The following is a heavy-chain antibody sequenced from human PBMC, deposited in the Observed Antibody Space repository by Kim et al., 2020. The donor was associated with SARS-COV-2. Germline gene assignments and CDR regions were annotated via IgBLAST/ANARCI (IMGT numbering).Heavy chain of an antibody. CDR2: IKSDGSEQ. D-gene: IGHD1-1*01. CDR1: GFTVSSYW. CDR3: ARDNWTVRGGDYYYGMDI. V-gene: IGHV3-7*03. J-gene: IGHJ6*02. Sequence: GGSLRLSCAASGFTVSSYWINWLRQAPGKGLEWVANIKSDGSEQYYVDSVKGRFTISRDNAKKSVSLQMHSLRVEYTAVYYCARDNWTVRGGDYYYGMDIWGQETTVTVAS.